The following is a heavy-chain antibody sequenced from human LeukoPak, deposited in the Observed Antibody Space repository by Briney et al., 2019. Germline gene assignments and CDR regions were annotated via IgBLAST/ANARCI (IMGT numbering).Heavy chain of an antibody. D-gene: IGHD3-10*01. CDR2: IYYSGST. Sequence: SETLSLTCTVSGGSISNSSYYWGWIRQPPGKGLEWIGSIYYSGSTYYNPSLKSRVTISLDTSKNQFSLRLTSVTAADTAVYYCARVAGDGVIDYWGQGTLVTVSS. CDR3: ARVAGDGVIDY. V-gene: IGHV4-39*07. J-gene: IGHJ4*02. CDR1: GGSISNSSYY.